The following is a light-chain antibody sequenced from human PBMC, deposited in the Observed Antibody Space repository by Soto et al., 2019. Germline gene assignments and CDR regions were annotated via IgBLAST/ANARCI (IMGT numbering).Light chain of an antibody. CDR1: QNIFSS. V-gene: IGKV1-39*01. Sequence: DIQMTQSPSSLSASVGDRVTITCRAGQNIFSSLNWYQQKPGKAPKLLIYAASSLQTGVPSRFSGSGSGTDFTLTISSLQPEDFATYYCQQSYNSPPITFGHGTRLEIK. CDR2: AAS. CDR3: QQSYNSPPIT. J-gene: IGKJ5*01.